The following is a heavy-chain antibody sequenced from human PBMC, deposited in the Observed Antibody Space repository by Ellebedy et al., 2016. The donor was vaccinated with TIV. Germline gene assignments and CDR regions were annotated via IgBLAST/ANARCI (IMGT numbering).Heavy chain of an antibody. D-gene: IGHD3-10*01. CDR2: ISGSGGST. Sequence: GESLKISXAASGFTFSSYAMSWVRQAPGKGLEWVSAISGSGGSTYYADSVKGRFTISRDNSKNTLYLQMNSLRAEDTAVYYCAKLLGFGELLVGMDVWGQGTTVTVSS. V-gene: IGHV3-23*01. CDR1: GFTFSSYA. CDR3: AKLLGFGELLVGMDV. J-gene: IGHJ6*02.